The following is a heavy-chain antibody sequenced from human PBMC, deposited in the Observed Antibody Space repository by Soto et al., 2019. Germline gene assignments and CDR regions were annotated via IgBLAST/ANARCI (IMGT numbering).Heavy chain of an antibody. J-gene: IGHJ4*02. Sequence: EVQLLESGGGLVQPGGSLRLSCAASGFTFSSYAMSWVRQAPGKGLEWVSAISGSGGSTYYADSVKGRFTISRDNTKNPLNLQINSLRAEDTAVYYCANTQEGMTYVIYWGQGTLVTVSS. CDR2: ISGSGGST. V-gene: IGHV3-23*01. CDR1: GFTFSSYA. D-gene: IGHD2-21*01. CDR3: ANTQEGMTYVIY.